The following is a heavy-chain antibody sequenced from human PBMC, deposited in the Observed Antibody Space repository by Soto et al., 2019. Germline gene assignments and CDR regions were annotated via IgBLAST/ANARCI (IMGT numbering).Heavy chain of an antibody. CDR1: GGSISSNSYY. J-gene: IGHJ4*02. CDR2: MYYSGAT. D-gene: IGHD3-16*01. CDR3: ARHAAYDSVWGKSDGSDY. V-gene: IGHV4-39*01. Sequence: QLQLQESGPGLVKPSETLSLACTVSGGSISSNSYYWDWIRQPPGKGLEWIGSMYYSGATYHNPSLQSRVTISVVTAKNQFSLHLSSVTDADTAVYYCARHAAYDSVWGKSDGSDYWGQGTLVTVSS.